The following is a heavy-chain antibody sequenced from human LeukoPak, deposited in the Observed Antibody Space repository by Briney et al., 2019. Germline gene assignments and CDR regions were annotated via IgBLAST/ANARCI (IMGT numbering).Heavy chain of an antibody. D-gene: IGHD1-26*01. CDR2: IYYNGST. Sequence: SETLSLTRTVSGGSISSYYWSWIRQPPAKGLDGIGYIYYNGSTNYNPSLKSRVTISVDTSKNQFSLKLSSVTAADTAVYYCASQYTGSFELDYWGQGGLVTVSS. CDR3: ASQYTGSFELDY. V-gene: IGHV4-59*12. CDR1: GGSISSYY. J-gene: IGHJ4*02.